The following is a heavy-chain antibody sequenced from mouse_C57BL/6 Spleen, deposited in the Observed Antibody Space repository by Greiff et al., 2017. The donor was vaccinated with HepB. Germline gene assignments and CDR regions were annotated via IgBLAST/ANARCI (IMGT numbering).Heavy chain of an antibody. J-gene: IGHJ2*01. CDR1: GYTFTDYY. CDR3: ARSVYYGSSLDY. D-gene: IGHD1-1*01. CDR2: IYPGSGNT. Sequence: VKLVESGAELVRPGASVKLSCKASGYTFTDYYINWVKQRPGQGLEWIARIYPGSGNTYYNEKFKGKATLTAEKSSSTAYMQLSSLTSEDSAVYFCARSVYYGSSLDYWGQGTTLTVSS. V-gene: IGHV1-76*01.